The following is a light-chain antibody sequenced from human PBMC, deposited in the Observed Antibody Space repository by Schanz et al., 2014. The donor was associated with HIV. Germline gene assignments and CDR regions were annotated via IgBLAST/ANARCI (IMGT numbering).Light chain of an antibody. CDR1: QSVGIN. Sequence: EVVLTQSPATLSVSPGETATLSCRASQSVGINLAWYQQKPGQPPRLLISGASTRATNIPAKFSGSGSGTEFSLTISKLQSEDFAVYYCQQYNNWPPWTFGQGTKVEIK. CDR3: QQYNNWPPWT. V-gene: IGKV3-15*01. J-gene: IGKJ1*01. CDR2: GAS.